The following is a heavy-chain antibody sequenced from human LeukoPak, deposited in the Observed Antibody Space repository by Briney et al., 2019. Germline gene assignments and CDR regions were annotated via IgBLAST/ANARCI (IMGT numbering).Heavy chain of an antibody. Sequence: GVSLRLYCAASGFDFSTYSIDWVRQAPGKGLKWVSYLSSSSRNIYHADSVKGRFTISRDNAKNSLHLQMNSLRAEDTSVYYCARVGRSGWTVDYWVQGTLVSVSS. CDR2: LSSSSRNI. CDR3: ARVGRSGWTVDY. CDR1: GFDFSTYS. D-gene: IGHD6-19*01. V-gene: IGHV3-48*04. J-gene: IGHJ4*02.